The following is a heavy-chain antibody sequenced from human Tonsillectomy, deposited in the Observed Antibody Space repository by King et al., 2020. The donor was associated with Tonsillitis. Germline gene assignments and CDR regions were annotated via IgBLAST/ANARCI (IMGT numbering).Heavy chain of an antibody. CDR1: GFTFSSYA. Sequence: VQLVESGGGVVQPGRSLRLSCAASGFTFSSYAMHWVRQAPGKGLEWVAVISYDGSNKYYADSVKGRFTISRDNSKNTLYLQMNSLRAEDTAVYYCARRGYSYGKEAFDIWGQGTMVTVSS. CDR3: ARRGYSYGKEAFDI. CDR2: ISYDGSNK. D-gene: IGHD5-18*01. J-gene: IGHJ3*02. V-gene: IGHV3-30*04.